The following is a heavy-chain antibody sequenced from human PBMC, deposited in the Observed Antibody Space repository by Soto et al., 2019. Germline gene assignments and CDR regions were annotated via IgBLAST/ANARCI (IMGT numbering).Heavy chain of an antibody. V-gene: IGHV1-69*01. CDR2: IIPIFGTA. CDR1: GGTFSSYA. Sequence: QVQLVQSGAEVKKPGSSVKVSCKASGGTFSSYAISWVRQAPGQGLEWMGGIIPIFGTANYAQKFQGRVTITADESTSTXXXXXXXXRSEDTAVYYCARLGIVVVAAGRSFDPWGQGTLVTVSS. J-gene: IGHJ5*02. CDR3: ARLGIVVVAAGRSFDP. D-gene: IGHD2-15*01.